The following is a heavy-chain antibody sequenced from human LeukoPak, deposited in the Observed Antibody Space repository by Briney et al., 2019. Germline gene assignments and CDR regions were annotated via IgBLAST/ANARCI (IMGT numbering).Heavy chain of an antibody. V-gene: IGHV4-38-2*01. CDR1: GYSISSGYY. CDR2: IYHSGST. J-gene: IGHJ4*02. D-gene: IGHD3-22*01. Sequence: SETLSLTCAVSGYSISSGYYWGWIRQSPGKGLEWIGSIYHSGSTYYNPSLKSRVTISVDTSKNQFSLKLSSVTAADTAVYYCARTSYYYDSSGYALFDYWGQGTLVTVSS. CDR3: ARTSYYYDSSGYALFDY.